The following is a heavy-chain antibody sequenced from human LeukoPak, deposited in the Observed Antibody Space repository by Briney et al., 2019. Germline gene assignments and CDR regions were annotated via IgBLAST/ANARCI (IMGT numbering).Heavy chain of an antibody. D-gene: IGHD2-2*01. J-gene: IGHJ4*02. V-gene: IGHV1-2*02. Sequence: ASVKVSCKASGYTFTGYYMHWVRQAPGQGLEWMGWINPNSGGTNYAQKFQGRVTMTRDTSISTAYMELSRLRSDDTAVYYCARDFSSSISLGSIDYWGQGTLVTVSS. CDR3: ARDFSSSISLGSIDY. CDR2: INPNSGGT. CDR1: GYTFTGYY.